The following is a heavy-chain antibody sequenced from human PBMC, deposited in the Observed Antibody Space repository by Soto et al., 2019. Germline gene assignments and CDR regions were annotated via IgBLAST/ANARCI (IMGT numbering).Heavy chain of an antibody. J-gene: IGHJ6*02. CDR2: IIPIFGTA. CDR3: ARPLRVLRHYYYGMDV. V-gene: IGHV1-69*01. D-gene: IGHD2-15*01. CDR1: GGTFSSYA. Sequence: QVQLVQSGAEVKKPGSSVKVSCKASGGTFSSYAISWVRQAPGQVLEWMGGIIPIFGTANYAQKFQGRVTITADESTSTAYMELSTLRSQDTAVYYCARPLRVLRHYYYGMDVWGQGTTVTVSS.